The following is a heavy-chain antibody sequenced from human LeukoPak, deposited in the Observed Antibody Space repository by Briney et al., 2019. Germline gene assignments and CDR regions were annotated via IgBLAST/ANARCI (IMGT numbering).Heavy chain of an antibody. CDR1: GFTFSSYG. Sequence: GGSLRLSCAASGFTFSSYGMHWVRQAPGKGLEWVAVISYDGSNKYYADSVKGRFTISRDNSKNTLYLQMNSLRAEDTAVYYCAKDFGTTVVTFIDYWGQGTLVAVSS. CDR2: ISYDGSNK. J-gene: IGHJ4*02. V-gene: IGHV3-30*18. CDR3: AKDFGTTVVTFIDY. D-gene: IGHD4-23*01.